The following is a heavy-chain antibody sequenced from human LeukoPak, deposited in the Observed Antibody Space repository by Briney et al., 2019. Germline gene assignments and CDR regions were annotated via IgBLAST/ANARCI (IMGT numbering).Heavy chain of an antibody. Sequence: GGSLRLSCAASGFTFSNAWMSWVRQAPGKGLEWVSSISSSSSYIYYADSVKGRFTISRDNAKNSLYLQMNSLRAEDTAVYYCAREISDILTGYHHYYMDVWGKGTTVTVSS. J-gene: IGHJ6*03. CDR1: GFTFSNAW. D-gene: IGHD3-9*01. V-gene: IGHV3-21*01. CDR3: AREISDILTGYHHYYMDV. CDR2: ISSSSSYI.